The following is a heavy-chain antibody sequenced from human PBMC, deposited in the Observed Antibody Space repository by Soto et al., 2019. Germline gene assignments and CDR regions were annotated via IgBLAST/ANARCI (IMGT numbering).Heavy chain of an antibody. CDR2: VSHDGRNT. V-gene: IGHV3-30*18. D-gene: IGHD6-19*01. Sequence: VQLVESGGGVVQPGRSLRLSCAASGFTFSDYAMHWVRQAPGKGLEWVAVVSHDGRNTHYADSVKGRITISRDSSKNTVSMEMTSLRADDTAVYYCAKGGRQWLVTSDFNYWGQGALVPVSS. CDR3: AKGGRQWLVTSDFNY. J-gene: IGHJ4*02. CDR1: GFTFSDYA.